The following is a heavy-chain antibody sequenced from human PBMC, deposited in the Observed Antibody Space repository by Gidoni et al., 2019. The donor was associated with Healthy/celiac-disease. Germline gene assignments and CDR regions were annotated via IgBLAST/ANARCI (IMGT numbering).Heavy chain of an antibody. CDR2: IGTAGDT. J-gene: IGHJ4*02. CDR3: ARMSGDYDFDY. Sequence: VQLVESGGGLVQPGGSLRLSCAASGFTFSSYDMHWVRQATGKGLEWVSAIGTAGDTYYPGSVKGRFTISRENAKNSLYLQMNSLRAGDTAVYYCARMSGDYDFDYWGQGTLVTVSS. CDR1: GFTFSSYD. D-gene: IGHD4-17*01. V-gene: IGHV3-13*01.